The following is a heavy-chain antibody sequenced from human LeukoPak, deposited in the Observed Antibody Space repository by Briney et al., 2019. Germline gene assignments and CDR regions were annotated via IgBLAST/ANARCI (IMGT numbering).Heavy chain of an antibody. CDR3: ARDWPYSSSSSDY. D-gene: IGHD6-6*01. V-gene: IGHV1-69*04. J-gene: IGHJ4*02. Sequence: ASVKVSCKASGGTFSSYTISWVRQAPGQGLEWMGRIIPILGIANYAQKFQGRVTITADKSTSTAYMELSSLRSEDTAVYYCARDWPYSSSSSDYWGQGTLVTVSS. CDR2: IIPILGIA. CDR1: GGTFSSYT.